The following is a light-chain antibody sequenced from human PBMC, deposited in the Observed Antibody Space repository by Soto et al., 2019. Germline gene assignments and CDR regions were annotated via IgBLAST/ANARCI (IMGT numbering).Light chain of an antibody. CDR2: EVS. J-gene: IGLJ2*01. CDR1: SSDVGGYNY. Sequence: ALTQPASVSGSPGQSITISCTGTSSDVGGYNYVSWYQQHPGKAPKLMIYEVSNRPSGVSNRFSGSKSGNTASLTISGLQAEDEADYYCSSYTSSSTLVFGGGTKVTVL. CDR3: SSYTSSSTLV. V-gene: IGLV2-14*01.